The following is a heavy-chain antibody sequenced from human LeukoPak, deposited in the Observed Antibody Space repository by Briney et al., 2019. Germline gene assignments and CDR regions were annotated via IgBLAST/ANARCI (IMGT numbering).Heavy chain of an antibody. V-gene: IGHV4-59*08. CDR2: IHYDGRT. CDR1: GASMSGQH. D-gene: IGHD2-8*01. CDR3: ARHLNGGTHPLDN. J-gene: IGHJ4*02. Sequence: PSETLSLTCTVSGASMSGQHWSWIRQAPGKGLEWIAWIHYDGRTNYNPSLKSRLSLSVDTSTNQFSLSLNSVTAADTAVYFCARHLNGGTHPLDNWGPGIRVIVSP.